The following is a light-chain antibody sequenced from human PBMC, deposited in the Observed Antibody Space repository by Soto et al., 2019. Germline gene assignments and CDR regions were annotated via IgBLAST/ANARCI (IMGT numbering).Light chain of an antibody. Sequence: SGCTQNKGTLSFSPGERATLSFRASQSFSSNSLGWYQQKPGQAPRLLIYAASIRATGIPDRFSGSGSGTDFTLTISRLEPEDFAIYYCQYYGSSPLTFGGVTNVDIK. V-gene: IGKV3-20*01. CDR1: QSFSSNS. CDR2: AAS. CDR3: QYYGSSPLT. J-gene: IGKJ4*01.